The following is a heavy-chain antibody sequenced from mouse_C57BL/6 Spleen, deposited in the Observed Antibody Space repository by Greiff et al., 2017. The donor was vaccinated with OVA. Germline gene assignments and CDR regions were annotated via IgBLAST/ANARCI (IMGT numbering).Heavy chain of an antibody. V-gene: IGHV1-52*01. J-gene: IGHJ3*01. CDR1: GYTFTSYW. CDR2: IDPSDSET. D-gene: IGHD2-4*01. CDR3: GRNYEYDGWFAY. Sequence: QVQLQQPGAELVRPGSSVKLSCKASGYTFTSYWMHWVKQRPIQGLEWIGNIDPSDSETHYNQKFKDKATLTVDKSSSTAYMQLSSLTSEDAAVYYCGRNYEYDGWFAYWGQGTLVTVSA.